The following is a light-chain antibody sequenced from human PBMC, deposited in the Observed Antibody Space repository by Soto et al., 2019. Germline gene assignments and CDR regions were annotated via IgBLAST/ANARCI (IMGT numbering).Light chain of an antibody. J-gene: IGLJ1*01. V-gene: IGLV1-40*01. CDR3: QSYDIGLTGYV. Sequence: QSVLTQPPSVSGALGQRVTISCTGTRSNIGAIYEVHWYQQLPGTAPKLLIYGNSNRPSGVPDRFSGSKSGTSASLAITGLQAEDEADYYCQSYDIGLTGYVFGTGTKVTVL. CDR2: GNS. CDR1: RSNIGAIYE.